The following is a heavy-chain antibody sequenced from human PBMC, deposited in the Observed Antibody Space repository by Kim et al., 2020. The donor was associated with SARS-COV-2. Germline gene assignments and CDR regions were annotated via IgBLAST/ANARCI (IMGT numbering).Heavy chain of an antibody. J-gene: IGHJ4*02. D-gene: IGHD3-10*01. Sequence: YYADSVKGRFTISRNNSENTVYLEMNSLRAEDTAVYYCATSEARGFMCFDYWGQGTLVTVSS. V-gene: IGHV3-23*01. CDR3: ATSEARGFMCFDY.